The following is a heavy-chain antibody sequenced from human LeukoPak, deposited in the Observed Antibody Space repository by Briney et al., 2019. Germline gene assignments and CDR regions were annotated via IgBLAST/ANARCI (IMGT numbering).Heavy chain of an antibody. D-gene: IGHD4-17*01. Sequence: SETLSLTCTVSGGSISSYYWSWIRQPPGKGLEWIGYIYYSGSTNYNPSLKSRVTISVDTSKNQFSLKLSPVTAADTAVYYCARAPGTTFDYWGHGNMVTVSS. V-gene: IGHV4-59*01. J-gene: IGHJ4*01. CDR1: GGSISSYY. CDR2: IYYSGST. CDR3: ARAPGTTFDY.